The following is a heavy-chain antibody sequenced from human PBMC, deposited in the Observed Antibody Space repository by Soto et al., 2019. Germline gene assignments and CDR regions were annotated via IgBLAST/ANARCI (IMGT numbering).Heavy chain of an antibody. D-gene: IGHD4-17*01. CDR2: ISRSGSVI. Sequence: GGSLRLSCAASGFTFSSYSMNWVRQAPGKGLEWVSYISRSGSVIYYADSVKGRFTISRDNAKNSLYLQMSSLRDEDTAVYYCATDAYGPGYFDFWGQGTLVTVSS. V-gene: IGHV3-48*02. CDR1: GFTFSSYS. CDR3: ATDAYGPGYFDF. J-gene: IGHJ4*02.